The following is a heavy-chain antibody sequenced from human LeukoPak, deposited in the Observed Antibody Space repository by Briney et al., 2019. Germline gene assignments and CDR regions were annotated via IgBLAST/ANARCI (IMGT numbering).Heavy chain of an antibody. CDR1: GFTFSSYS. V-gene: IGHV3-21*01. CDR3: ARVPLNTRNYDILTGYYFDY. D-gene: IGHD3-9*01. CDR2: ISSSSSYI. J-gene: IGHJ4*02. Sequence: GGSLRLSCAASGFTFSSYSMNWVRQAPGKGLEWVSSISSSSSYIYYADSVKGRFTISTDNAKNSLYLQMNSLRAEDTAVYYCARVPLNTRNYDILTGYYFDYWGQGTLVTVSS.